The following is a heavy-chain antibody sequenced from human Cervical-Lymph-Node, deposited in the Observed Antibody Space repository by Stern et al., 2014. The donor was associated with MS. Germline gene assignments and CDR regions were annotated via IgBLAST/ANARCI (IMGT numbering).Heavy chain of an antibody. Sequence: VQLLESGAEVKKPGSSVKVSCTASGDTFINFGISWVRQAPGQGLEWMAGFIPLYGTTEYVEKFQGRLTINADESATTVYMELSSLRSEDTAVYYCARDNDDNGMDVWGQGTTVTVSS. CDR3: ARDNDDNGMDV. V-gene: IGHV1-69*01. CDR1: GDTFINFG. J-gene: IGHJ6*02. D-gene: IGHD1-1*01. CDR2: FIPLYGTT.